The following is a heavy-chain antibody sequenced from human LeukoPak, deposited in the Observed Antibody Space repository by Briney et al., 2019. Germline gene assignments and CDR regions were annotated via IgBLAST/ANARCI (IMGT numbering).Heavy chain of an antibody. V-gene: IGHV3-21*01. J-gene: IGHJ4*02. CDR3: ARDGITMRILEY. D-gene: IGHD3-10*01. Sequence: PGGSLRLSCATSEFTFSRYNMNWVRQAPGKGLEWVSSITSSSIYKYYADSMKGRFTISRDNAKNSLYLQMDSLRAEDTAVYYCARDGITMRILEYWGQGTLVTVSS. CDR1: EFTFSRYN. CDR2: ITSSSIYK.